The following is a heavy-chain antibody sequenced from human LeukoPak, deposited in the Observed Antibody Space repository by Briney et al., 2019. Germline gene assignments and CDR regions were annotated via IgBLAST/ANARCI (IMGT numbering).Heavy chain of an antibody. CDR1: GYSISSGYY. J-gene: IGHJ4*02. D-gene: IGHD2-2*02. CDR3: ARYGYCSSTSCYREGFDY. V-gene: IGHV4-38-2*01. Sequence: SETLSLTCAVSGYSISSGYYWGWIRQPPGKGLEWIGSIYHSGSTYYNPSPKSRVTISVDTSKNQFSLKLSSVTAADTAVYYCARYGYCSSTSCYREGFDYWGQGTLVTVSS. CDR2: IYHSGST.